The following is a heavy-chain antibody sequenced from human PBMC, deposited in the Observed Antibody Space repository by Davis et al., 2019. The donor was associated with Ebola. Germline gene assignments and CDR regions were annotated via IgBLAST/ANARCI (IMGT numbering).Heavy chain of an antibody. Sequence: GESLKISCTATGFTFRGFAMQWVRQAPGKGLEWVAVIGYDGTGEVYADSVKGRFTVSRDNSKNTLYLQMDSLRVEDTALYYCVRSYYDGRGRFDYWGQGTLVTVSS. CDR1: GFTFRGFA. J-gene: IGHJ4*02. D-gene: IGHD3-22*01. CDR2: IGYDGTGE. V-gene: IGHV3-30*04. CDR3: VRSYYDGRGRFDY.